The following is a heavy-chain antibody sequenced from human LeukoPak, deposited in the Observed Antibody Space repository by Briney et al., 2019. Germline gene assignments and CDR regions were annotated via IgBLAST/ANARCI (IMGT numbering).Heavy chain of an antibody. D-gene: IGHD4-17*01. CDR2: ISGSGSST. Sequence: GGSLRLSCAASGITLSSYAMSWVRQAPGKGLEWVSAISGSGSSTYYADSVKGRFTISTDNSKSTLYLQMNSLRAEDTAIYYCANVGYCDYYFDYWAQGTLVTVSS. CDR3: ANVGYCDYYFDY. CDR1: GITLSSYA. J-gene: IGHJ4*02. V-gene: IGHV3-23*01.